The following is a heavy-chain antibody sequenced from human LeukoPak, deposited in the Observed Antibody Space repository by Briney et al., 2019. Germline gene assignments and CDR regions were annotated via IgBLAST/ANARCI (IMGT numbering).Heavy chain of an antibody. J-gene: IGHJ4*02. V-gene: IGHV4-34*01. CDR1: GGSFSGYY. Sequence: KPPETLSLTCAVYGGSFSGYYWSWIRQPPGKGLEWIGEINHSGSTNYNPSPKGRVTISVDTSKNQFSLKLSSVTAADTAVYYCARGSRIAAAGPYFDYWGQGTLVTVSS. CDR3: ARGSRIAAAGPYFDY. D-gene: IGHD6-13*01. CDR2: INHSGST.